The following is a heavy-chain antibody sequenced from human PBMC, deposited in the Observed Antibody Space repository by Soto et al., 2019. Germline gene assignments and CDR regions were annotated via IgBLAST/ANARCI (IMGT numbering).Heavy chain of an antibody. V-gene: IGHV1-58*01. CDR1: GFNFTSSA. D-gene: IGHD4-17*01. CDR2: IVVGSGNT. J-gene: IGHJ4*02. CDR3: AAALHDYVDYVGFYFDY. Sequence: QMQLVQSGPEVKKPGTSVKVSCKASGFNFTSSAVQGVRQARGQRLEIIGWIVVGSGNTNYAQKFQERVTITRDMSTSTAYMELSSLRSEDTAVYYCAAALHDYVDYVGFYFDYCGQGTLVTVSS.